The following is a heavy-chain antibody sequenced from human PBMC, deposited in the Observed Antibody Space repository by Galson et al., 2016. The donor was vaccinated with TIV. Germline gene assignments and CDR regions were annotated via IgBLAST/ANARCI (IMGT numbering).Heavy chain of an antibody. Sequence: SLRLSCAASGFMFSSDWMTWVRQAPGKGLEWVASINQDGSDSPYVDSVKGRFTTSRDNAKKSLFLQMNGLRGEDTGVYYCAPGVSAASTGVSWGQGTLVTVSS. V-gene: IGHV3-7*01. CDR3: APGVSAASTGVS. CDR2: INQDGSDS. D-gene: IGHD6-13*01. J-gene: IGHJ4*02. CDR1: GFMFSSDW.